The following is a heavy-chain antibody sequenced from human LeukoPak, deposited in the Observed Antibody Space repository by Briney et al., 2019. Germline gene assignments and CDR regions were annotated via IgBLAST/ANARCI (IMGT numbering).Heavy chain of an antibody. CDR1: GYTLTELS. CDR3: ATDRYGSGSLDY. V-gene: IGHV1-24*01. J-gene: IGHJ4*02. Sequence: ASVKVSCKVSGYTLTELSMHWVRQAPGKGLEWMGGFDPEDGETIYAQKFQGRVTMTEDTSTATAYMELRSLRSEDTDVYYCATDRYGSGSLDYWGQGTLVTVSS. D-gene: IGHD3-10*01. CDR2: FDPEDGET.